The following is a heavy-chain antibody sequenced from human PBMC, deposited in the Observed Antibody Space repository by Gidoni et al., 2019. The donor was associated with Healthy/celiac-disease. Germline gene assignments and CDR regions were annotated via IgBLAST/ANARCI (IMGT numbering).Heavy chain of an antibody. V-gene: IGHV4-31*03. CDR2: SYYSGST. J-gene: IGHJ6*02. Sequence: QVQLQESGPGLVKPSQTLSLTCPVSGGSISRGGYYWSWIRQHPGKGLEWIGYSYYSGSTYYNPSLKSRVTISVDTSKNQFSLKLSSVTAADTAVYYCARDRVVPRHYYGMDVWGQGTTVTVSS. CDR1: GGSISRGGYY. CDR3: ARDRVVPRHYYGMDV. D-gene: IGHD3-3*01.